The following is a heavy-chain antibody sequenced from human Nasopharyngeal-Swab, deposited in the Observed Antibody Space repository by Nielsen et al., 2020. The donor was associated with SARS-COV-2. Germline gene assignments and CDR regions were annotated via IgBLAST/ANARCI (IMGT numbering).Heavy chain of an antibody. CDR2: IWYDGSNK. CDR1: GFTFSSYG. D-gene: IGHD3-22*01. CDR3: ARDFGAYYDSTAKAY. Sequence: GGSLRLSCAASGFTFSSYGMHWVRQAPGKGLEWVAVIWYDGSNKYYADSVKGRFTTSRDNSKNTLYLQMNSLRAEDTAVYYCARDFGAYYDSTAKAYWGQGTLVTVSS. V-gene: IGHV3-33*01. J-gene: IGHJ4*02.